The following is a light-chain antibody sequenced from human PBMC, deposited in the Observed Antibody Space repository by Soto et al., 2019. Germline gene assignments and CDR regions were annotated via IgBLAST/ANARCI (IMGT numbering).Light chain of an antibody. J-gene: IGKJ1*01. Sequence: DIQMTQSPSSLSASVGDRVTITCRARQSISSYLNWYQQKPGKAPKLLIYAASSLQSGVPSRFSGSGSGTNFALTISSLQTEDFATYDCQQCYSTRTFGQGTKVEIK. V-gene: IGKV1-39*01. CDR2: AAS. CDR1: QSISSY. CDR3: QQCYSTRT.